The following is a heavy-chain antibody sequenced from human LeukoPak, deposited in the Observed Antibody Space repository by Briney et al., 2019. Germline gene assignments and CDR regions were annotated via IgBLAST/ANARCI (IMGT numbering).Heavy chain of an antibody. D-gene: IGHD4-23*01. V-gene: IGHV3-33*01. Sequence: GRSLRLSCAASGFAFSSFGMHWVRQAPGKGREWVAVIWYDGTNKYYADSVKGRFTISRDNSKNTLYLQMNSLRAQDTAVYYCARATVARWFDPWGQGTLVTVSS. CDR1: GFAFSSFG. CDR2: IWYDGTNK. CDR3: ARATVARWFDP. J-gene: IGHJ5*02.